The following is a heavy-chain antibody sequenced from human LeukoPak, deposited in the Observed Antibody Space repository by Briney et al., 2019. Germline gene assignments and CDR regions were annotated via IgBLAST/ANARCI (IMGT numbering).Heavy chain of an antibody. CDR2: ISSSGNTI. D-gene: IGHD1-26*01. CDR1: GFTFSDYY. CDR3: ARDTSYCGSN. V-gene: IGHV3-11*04. Sequence: GGSLRLSCAASGFTFSDYYMSWIRQAPGKGLEWVSYISSSGNTIYYADSVKGRFTISRDDAKNSLYLQMNGLRADDTAVYYCARDTSYCGSNWGQGTLVTVSS. J-gene: IGHJ4*02.